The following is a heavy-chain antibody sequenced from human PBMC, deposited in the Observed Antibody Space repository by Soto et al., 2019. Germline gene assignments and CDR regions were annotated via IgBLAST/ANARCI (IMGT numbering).Heavy chain of an antibody. CDR3: ARQLEVDAFDI. J-gene: IGHJ3*02. CDR1: GGSISSGGYY. V-gene: IGHV4-31*03. D-gene: IGHD1-1*01. Sequence: QVQLQESGPGLVKPSQTLSLTCTVSGGSISSGGYYWSWIRQHPGKGLEWIGYIFYSGSTYYNPSLKGRFTISVDTSKNQFSLKLSSVTAADTAVYYCARQLEVDAFDIWGQGTMVTVSS. CDR2: IFYSGST.